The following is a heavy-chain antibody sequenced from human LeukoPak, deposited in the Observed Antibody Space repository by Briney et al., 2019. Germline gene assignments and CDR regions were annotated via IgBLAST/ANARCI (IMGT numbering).Heavy chain of an antibody. CDR3: ARGDCSGGSCRLPDYFDY. J-gene: IGHJ4*02. Sequence: MAGGSLRLSCAASGFTFSSYSMNWVRQAPGKGLEWVSSISSGSSFIYYADSVKGRFTISRDNAKNSLHLQMNSLRAEDTAVYYCARGDCSGGSCRLPDYFDYWGQGTLVTVSS. D-gene: IGHD2-15*01. V-gene: IGHV3-21*01. CDR2: ISSGSSFI. CDR1: GFTFSSYS.